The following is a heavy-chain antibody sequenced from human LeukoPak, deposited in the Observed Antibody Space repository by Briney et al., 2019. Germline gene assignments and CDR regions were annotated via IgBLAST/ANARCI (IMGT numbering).Heavy chain of an antibody. CDR3: ARVQGGGYRTADY. Sequence: GGSLRLSCAASGFTFSNYIMHWVRQAPGKGLDWVAVIIENGSNQYYADSVKGRFTISRDNSKNTLFLQMNSLRGEDTAMYYCARVQGGGYRTADYWGQGTLVTVSS. V-gene: IGHV3-30*04. J-gene: IGHJ4*02. CDR1: GFTFSNYI. CDR2: IIENGSNQ. D-gene: IGHD6-19*01.